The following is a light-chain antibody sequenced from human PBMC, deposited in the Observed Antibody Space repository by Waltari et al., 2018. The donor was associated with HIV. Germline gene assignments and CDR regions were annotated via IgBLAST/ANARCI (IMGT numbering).Light chain of an antibody. CDR1: SSNIGAGCD. Sequence: QSVLTQPPSVSGAPGQRVTLSCTGSSSNIGAGCDVHWYQHFPGRAPKLLIYGHSNRASGVPGRFSGSRSGASASLAITGLRAEDEADYYCQSYDSSLSVVFGGGTTLTVL. V-gene: IGLV1-40*03. CDR3: QSYDSSLSVV. CDR2: GHS. J-gene: IGLJ2*01.